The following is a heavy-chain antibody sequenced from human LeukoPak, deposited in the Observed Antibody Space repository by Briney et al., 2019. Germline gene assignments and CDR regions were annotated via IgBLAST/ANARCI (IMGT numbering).Heavy chain of an antibody. CDR2: ISSSSSYI. CDR1: GFTFSSYS. Sequence: GGSLRLSCAASGFTFSSYSMNWVRQAPGKGLEWVSSISSSSSYIYYADSVKGRFTISRDNAKNALYLQMNSLRAEDTAVYYCARGSGWYVSDYWGQGTLVTVSS. J-gene: IGHJ4*02. V-gene: IGHV3-21*01. CDR3: ARGSGWYVSDY. D-gene: IGHD6-19*01.